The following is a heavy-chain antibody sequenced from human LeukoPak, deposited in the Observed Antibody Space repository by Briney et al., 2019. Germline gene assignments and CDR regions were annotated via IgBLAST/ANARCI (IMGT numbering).Heavy chain of an antibody. CDR1: GYTFTSYG. V-gene: IGHV1-18*01. CDR3: ARGSMGPSFRSYYFVY. J-gene: IGHJ4*02. CDR2: ISAYNGNT. D-gene: IGHD1-26*01. Sequence: ASVKVSCKASGYTFTSYGISWVRQAPGQGLEWMGWISAYNGNTNYAQKLQGRVTMTTDTSTSTAYMELRSLRSDDTAVYYCARGSMGPSFRSYYFVYWGQGTLVTVSS.